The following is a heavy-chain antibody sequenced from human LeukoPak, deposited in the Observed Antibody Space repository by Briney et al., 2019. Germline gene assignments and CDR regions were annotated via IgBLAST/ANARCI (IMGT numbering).Heavy chain of an antibody. CDR1: GGSISSGDYY. V-gene: IGHV4-30-4*08. J-gene: IGHJ5*02. CDR2: INYSGST. CDR3: ASTNCSSASCYGANWFDP. Sequence: SQTLSLTCTVSGGSISSGDYYWSWIRLPPGKGLEWIGYINYSGSTFHYNPSLKSRVTISVDTSKNQFSLRLSSVTAADTAVYYCASTNCSSASCYGANWFDPWGQGTLVTVSS. D-gene: IGHD2-2*01.